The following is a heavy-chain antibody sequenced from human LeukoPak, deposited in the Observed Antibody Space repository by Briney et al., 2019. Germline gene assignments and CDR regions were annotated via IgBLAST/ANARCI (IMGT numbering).Heavy chain of an antibody. J-gene: IGHJ4*02. Sequence: ASVKVSCKASGYTFTNYAMHWVRQAPGQRLEWMGWINTGNGNTKYSQEFQGRVTMTRNTSISTAYMELSSLRSEDTAVYYCARLNSSGAVDYWGQGTLVTVSS. CDR2: INTGNGNT. D-gene: IGHD6-19*01. V-gene: IGHV1-3*03. CDR3: ARLNSSGAVDY. CDR1: GYTFTNYA.